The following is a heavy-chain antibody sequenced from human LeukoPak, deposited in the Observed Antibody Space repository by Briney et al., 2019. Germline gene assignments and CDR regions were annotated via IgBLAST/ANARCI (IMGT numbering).Heavy chain of an antibody. V-gene: IGHV3-48*01. CDR2: ISSSSGII. CDR3: ARKTDTAMDY. Sequence: GGSLRLSCAASGFIFSDYTMNWVRQAPGKGLEWVSNISSSSGIITYADSVKGRFTISRDNAKKTLYLQMNSLRAEDTAVYYCARKTDTAMDYWGQGTLVTVSP. CDR1: GFIFSDYT. D-gene: IGHD5-18*01. J-gene: IGHJ4*02.